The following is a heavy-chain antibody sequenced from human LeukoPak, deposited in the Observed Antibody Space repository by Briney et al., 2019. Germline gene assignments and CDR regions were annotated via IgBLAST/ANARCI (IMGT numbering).Heavy chain of an antibody. J-gene: IGHJ6*02. CDR3: ARDPDDYGDSYGMDV. CDR2: ISAYNGNT. Sequence: ASVKVSCKASGYTFTSYGISWVRQAPGQGLEWMGWISAYNGNTNYAQKLQGRVTMTTDTSTSTAYMELRSLRSDDTAVYYCARDPDDYGDSYGMDVWGQGTTVTVSS. V-gene: IGHV1-18*01. CDR1: GYTFTSYG. D-gene: IGHD4-17*01.